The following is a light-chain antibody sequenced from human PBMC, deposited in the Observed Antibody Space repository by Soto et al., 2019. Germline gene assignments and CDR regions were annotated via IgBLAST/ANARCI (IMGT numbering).Light chain of an antibody. V-gene: IGKV1-33*01. Sequence: DIQMTQSPSSLSASVGDRVTITCQASQGINNYLNWYQQKEGKAPELLIYDSSKLKTGVPSRFSGRGSETDFTLTISSLQPDDVATYYCQHYDHVPLSFGGGTKVEIK. CDR2: DSS. CDR3: QHYDHVPLS. J-gene: IGKJ4*01. CDR1: QGINNY.